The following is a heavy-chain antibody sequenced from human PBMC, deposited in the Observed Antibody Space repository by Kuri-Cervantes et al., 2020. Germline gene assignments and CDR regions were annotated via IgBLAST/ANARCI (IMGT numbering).Heavy chain of an antibody. V-gene: IGHV3-43*01. J-gene: IGHJ3*02. Sequence: GESLKISCAASGFNFDDYTTHWVRQVPGKGLEWVSLISWDGYTTYYADSVKGRFTISRDNSKNTLYLQMNSLRAEDTAVYYCARRRRIPQDYGYGDAFDIWGQGTMVTVSS. D-gene: IGHD5-18*01. CDR3: ARRRRIPQDYGYGDAFDI. CDR2: ISWDGYTT. CDR1: GFNFDDYT.